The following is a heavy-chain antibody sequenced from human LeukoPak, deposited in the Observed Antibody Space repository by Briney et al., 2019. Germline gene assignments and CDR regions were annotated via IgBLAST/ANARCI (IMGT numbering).Heavy chain of an antibody. CDR3: AKDYDGIVGASYFDY. Sequence: GGSLRLSCAASGFTFSSYGMHWVRQAPGKGLEWVAVISYDGSNKYYADSVKGRFTISRDNSKNTLYLQMNSLRAEDTAVYYCAKDYDGIVGASYFDYWGQGTLVTVSS. D-gene: IGHD1-26*01. V-gene: IGHV3-30*18. CDR2: ISYDGSNK. CDR1: GFTFSSYG. J-gene: IGHJ4*02.